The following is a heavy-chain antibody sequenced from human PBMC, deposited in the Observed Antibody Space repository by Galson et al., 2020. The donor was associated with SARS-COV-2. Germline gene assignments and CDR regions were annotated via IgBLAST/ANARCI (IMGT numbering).Heavy chain of an antibody. D-gene: IGHD3-9*01. V-gene: IGHV4-39*07. J-gene: IGHJ3*02. CDR2: IYYSGST. CDR1: GGSISSSSYY. Sequence: SQTLSLTCTVSGGSISSSSYYWGWIRQPPEKGLEWIGSIYYSGSTYYNPSLKSRVTISVDTSKNQFSLKLSSVTAADTAVYYCARARYFTLLPNAFDIWGQGTMVTVSS. CDR3: ARARYFTLLPNAFDI.